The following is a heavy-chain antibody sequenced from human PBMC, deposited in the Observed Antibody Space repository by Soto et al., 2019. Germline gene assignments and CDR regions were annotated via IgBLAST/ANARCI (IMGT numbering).Heavy chain of an antibody. V-gene: IGHV3-48*02. CDR1: GFTFSNYS. D-gene: IGHD6-6*01. Sequence: EVQLVESGGGLVQPGGSPRVSCAASGFTFSNYSMNWVRQAPGKGLEWVSYMSSRSITIYYADSVKGRFTISRDNAKNSLYLQMNSLRDEDTAVYYCARGGSSSDNGMDVWGQGTTVTVSS. J-gene: IGHJ6*02. CDR3: ARGGSSSDNGMDV. CDR2: MSSRSITI.